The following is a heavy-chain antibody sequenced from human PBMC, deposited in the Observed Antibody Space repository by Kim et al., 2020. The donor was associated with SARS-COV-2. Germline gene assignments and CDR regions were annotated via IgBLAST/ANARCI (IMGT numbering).Heavy chain of an antibody. CDR3: ALDCGGDCYFSWYLDL. CDR2: INPNIGGA. CDR1: GYTFTGYY. D-gene: IGHD2-21*01. Sequence: ASVKVSCKASGYTFTGYYMHWVRQAPGQGLEWMGRINPNIGGANYAQKFQGRVTMTRDTSISTAYMELSRLRSDDTAVYYCALDCGGDCYFSWYLDLWGRGTMVTVSS. V-gene: IGHV1-2*06. J-gene: IGHJ2*01.